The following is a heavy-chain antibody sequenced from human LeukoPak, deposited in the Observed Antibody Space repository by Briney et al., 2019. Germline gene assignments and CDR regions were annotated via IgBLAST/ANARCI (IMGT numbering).Heavy chain of an antibody. J-gene: IGHJ4*02. D-gene: IGHD6-6*01. CDR2: ISSSSSTI. V-gene: IGHV3-48*01. CDR3: ARSYSSSSGGLYYFDY. Sequence: GGSLRLSCAASGFTFSSYSMNWVRQAPGKGLEWVSYISSSSSTIYYADSVKGRFTISRDTSKNTLYLQMNSLRAEDTAVYYCARSYSSSSGGLYYFDYWGQGTLVTVSS. CDR1: GFTFSSYS.